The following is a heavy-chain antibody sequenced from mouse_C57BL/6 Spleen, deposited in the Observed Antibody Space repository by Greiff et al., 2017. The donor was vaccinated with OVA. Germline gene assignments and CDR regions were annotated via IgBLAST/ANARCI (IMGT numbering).Heavy chain of an antibody. J-gene: IGHJ2*01. CDR2: INPTNGGT. CDR1: GYTFTDYN. V-gene: IGHV1-22*01. D-gene: IGHD2-4*01. CDR3: AREGLYDYPVGFAY. Sequence: VQLQQSGPELVKPGASVKMSCKASGYTFTDYNMHWVKQSHGTSLEWIGYINPTNGGTSYNQKFKGKATSTVNKSSRTAYMELRSLTSEESAVYYCAREGLYDYPVGFAYWGQGTTLTVSS.